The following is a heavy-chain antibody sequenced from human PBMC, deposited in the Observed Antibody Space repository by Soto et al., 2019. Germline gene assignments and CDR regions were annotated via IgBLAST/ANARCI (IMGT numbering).Heavy chain of an antibody. D-gene: IGHD6-19*01. CDR3: ARSVAVAAPFDF. Sequence: QVQLQESGPGLVKPSQTLSLTCTVSGGSISSGDSFWSWIRQHPEKGLEWIGYIFYTGSTYYNPSLKSRVTISVDTSKNPFSLKLSSVTAADTAVYYCARSVAVAAPFDFWGQGTLVIVSS. CDR2: IFYTGST. V-gene: IGHV4-31*03. CDR1: GGSISSGDSF. J-gene: IGHJ4*02.